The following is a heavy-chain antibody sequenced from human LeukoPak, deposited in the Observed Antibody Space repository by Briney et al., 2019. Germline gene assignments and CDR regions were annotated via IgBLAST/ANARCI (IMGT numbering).Heavy chain of an antibody. CDR1: GGSISSSNW. V-gene: IGHV4-4*02. Sequence: SETLSLTCAVSGGSISSSNWWSWVRQPPGKGLEWIGEIDHSGSTNYNPSLKSRVTISVDKSKNQFSLKLSSVTAADTAVYYCARLYYYGSGSHRPYYYYMDVWGKGTTVTVSS. CDR3: ARLYYYGSGSHRPYYYYMDV. CDR2: IDHSGST. J-gene: IGHJ6*03. D-gene: IGHD3-10*01.